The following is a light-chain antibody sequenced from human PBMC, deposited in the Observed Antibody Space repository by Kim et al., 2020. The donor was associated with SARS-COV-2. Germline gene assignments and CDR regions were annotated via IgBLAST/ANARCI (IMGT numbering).Light chain of an antibody. CDR1: SSDIGAYEN. V-gene: IGLV2-8*03. Sequence: PGQPVTISCTGSSSDIGAYENVSWYQQHPAKAPKLLISEVTKRSSGVPDRFFGSKSGNTASLTVSGLQVEDEADYYCCSYARTSYVFGTGTKVTVL. CDR2: EVT. CDR3: CSYARTSYV. J-gene: IGLJ1*01.